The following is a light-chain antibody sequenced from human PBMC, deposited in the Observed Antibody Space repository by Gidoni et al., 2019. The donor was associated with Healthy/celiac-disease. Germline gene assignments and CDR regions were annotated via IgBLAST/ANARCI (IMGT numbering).Light chain of an antibody. Sequence: EIQMTQSPSSLSASVGDRVTITCRASQRISSYLNWYRRKPGKAPKLLIYAASSLQSGVPSRFSGSGSGTDFTLAISSLLPEDFATYYCQQSYSTLCTFGHXTKVDIK. CDR2: AAS. V-gene: IGKV1-39*01. CDR1: QRISSY. J-gene: IGKJ1*01. CDR3: QQSYSTLCT.